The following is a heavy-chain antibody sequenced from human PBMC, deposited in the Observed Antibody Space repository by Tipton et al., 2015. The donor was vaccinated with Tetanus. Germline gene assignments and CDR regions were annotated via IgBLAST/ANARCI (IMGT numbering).Heavy chain of an antibody. Sequence: SLRLSCEVSGFSFSNYKVHWVRQGPGRGLEWVSSISSTSRYINYADSVKGRFTISRDNAKNSLFLEMNSLRADDTAVYYCVSGSALDYWGQGTLITVSS. D-gene: IGHD6-25*01. V-gene: IGHV3-21*01. CDR1: GFSFSNYK. CDR2: ISSTSRYI. J-gene: IGHJ4*02. CDR3: VSGSALDY.